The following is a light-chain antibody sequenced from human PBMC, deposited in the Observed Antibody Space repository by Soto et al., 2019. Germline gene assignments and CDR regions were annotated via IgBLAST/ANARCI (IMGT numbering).Light chain of an antibody. CDR1: QSVSSY. J-gene: IGKJ4*01. CDR2: DAS. Sequence: EIVLTQSPATLSLSPGERATLSCRASQSVSSYLVWYQQKPGQVPRLLIYDASNRATGIPARFGGSGSGTDFTLTIRSLEPEDSAIYYCQQRSAWPSTFGGGTKVEIK. V-gene: IGKV3-11*01. CDR3: QQRSAWPST.